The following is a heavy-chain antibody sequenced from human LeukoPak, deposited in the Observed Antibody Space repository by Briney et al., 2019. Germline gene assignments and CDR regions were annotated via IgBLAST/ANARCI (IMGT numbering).Heavy chain of an antibody. Sequence: ASVKVSCKASGYTFTDYYIHWVRQAPGQGLEWMGWIYSKTGGTNYAQTFQGRVTMTRDTSISTAYMELSSLTSDDTAVYYCAREGLDESRQIYYYGMDVWGQGTTVTVSS. J-gene: IGHJ6*02. CDR3: AREGLDESRQIYYYGMDV. V-gene: IGHV1-2*02. D-gene: IGHD3-22*01. CDR1: GYTFTDYY. CDR2: IYSKTGGT.